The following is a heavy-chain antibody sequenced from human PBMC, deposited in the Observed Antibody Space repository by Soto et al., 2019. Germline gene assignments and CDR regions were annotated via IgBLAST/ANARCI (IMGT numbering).Heavy chain of an antibody. CDR3: AKGGYSTGYYYYDMDV. V-gene: IGHV3-30*02. D-gene: IGHD6-25*01. CDR2: TRHDGSAK. J-gene: IGHJ6*02. CDR1: GFMFSSHG. Sequence: GGSLRLSCAASGFMFSSHGMHWVRQAPGKGLEWVAATRHDGSAKYYVGSVKGRFFISRDNSKNTLYLQMNSLRADDTAVYYCAKGGYSTGYYYYDMDVWGQGTTVTVSS.